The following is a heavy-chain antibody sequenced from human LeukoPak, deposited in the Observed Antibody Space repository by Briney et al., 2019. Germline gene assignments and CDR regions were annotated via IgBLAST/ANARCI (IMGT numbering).Heavy chain of an antibody. CDR2: ISSSGSTI. J-gene: IGHJ4*02. Sequence: PGGSLRLYCAASGFTFSSYEMNWVRQAPGKGLEWVSYISSSGSTIYYADSVKGRFTISRDNAKNSLYLQMNSLRAEDTAVYYCARRLGYCSSTSCSKWGQGTLVTVSS. CDR1: GFTFSSYE. V-gene: IGHV3-48*03. CDR3: ARRLGYCSSTSCSK. D-gene: IGHD2-2*01.